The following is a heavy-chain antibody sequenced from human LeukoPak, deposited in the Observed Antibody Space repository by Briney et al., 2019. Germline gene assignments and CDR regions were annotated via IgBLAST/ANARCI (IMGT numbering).Heavy chain of an antibody. CDR1: GGSFSSGGYH. Sequence: SQTLSLTCTVSGGSFSSGGYHWGCIPPHQGKGLVGIGYIYYSGRTYYNPSLKSRVTISVDTSKNQFSLKLSSVTAADTAVYYCARAGSSTSWVWFDPWGQGTLVTVSS. J-gene: IGHJ5*02. V-gene: IGHV4-31*03. CDR3: ARAGSSTSWVWFDP. D-gene: IGHD2-2*01. CDR2: IYYSGRT.